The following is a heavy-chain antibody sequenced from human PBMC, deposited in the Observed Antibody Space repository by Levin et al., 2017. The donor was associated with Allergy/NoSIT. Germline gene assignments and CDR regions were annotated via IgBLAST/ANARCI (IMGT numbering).Heavy chain of an antibody. D-gene: IGHD6-19*01. J-gene: IGHJ6*02. CDR3: ARDISEGGSGWYRYYYYGMDV. Sequence: LSLTCAASGFTFSSYGMHWVRQAPGKGLEWVAVIWYDGSNKYYADSVKGRFTISRDNSKNTLYLQMNSLRAEDTAVYYCARDISEGGSGWYRYYYYGMDVWGQGTTVTVSS. CDR1: GFTFSSYG. CDR2: IWYDGSNK. V-gene: IGHV3-33*01.